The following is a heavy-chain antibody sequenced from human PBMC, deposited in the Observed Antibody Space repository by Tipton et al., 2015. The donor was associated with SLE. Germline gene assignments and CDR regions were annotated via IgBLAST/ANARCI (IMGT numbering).Heavy chain of an antibody. CDR3: VKTLGYCSGTSCYHHVMDV. D-gene: IGHD2-15*01. Sequence: SLRLSCAASGFTFDDYAMHWVRQPPGKGLEWVSLISGDGDSTYYVDSVNGRFTISRDNSKNSLHLQMNSLRTEDTALYYCVKTLGYCSGTSCYHHVMDVWGQGTTVTVSS. CDR2: ISGDGDST. J-gene: IGHJ6*02. V-gene: IGHV3-43*02. CDR1: GFTFDDYA.